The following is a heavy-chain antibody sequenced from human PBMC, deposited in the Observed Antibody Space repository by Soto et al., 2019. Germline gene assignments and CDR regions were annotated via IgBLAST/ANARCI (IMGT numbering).Heavy chain of an antibody. CDR1: GFAFSNYW. D-gene: IGHD3-22*01. Sequence: EVQLVESGGGLVQPGGSLRLSCAASGFAFSNYWMSWVRQAPGKGLEWVATIKQDGSKKYYVDSVKGRFTISRDKAKNSLDLQMNSLRAEDTAVYHCARGGTSMIVVGAFDDWGQGTLVTVSS. CDR2: IKQDGSKK. V-gene: IGHV3-7*01. J-gene: IGHJ4*02. CDR3: ARGGTSMIVVGAFDD.